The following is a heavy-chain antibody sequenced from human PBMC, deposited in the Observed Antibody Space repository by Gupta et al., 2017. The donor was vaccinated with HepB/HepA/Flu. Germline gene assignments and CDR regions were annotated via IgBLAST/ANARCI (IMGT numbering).Heavy chain of an antibody. CDR1: GGSISSYY. CDR2: IYYSGST. Sequence: QVQLQESGPGLVKPSETLSLTCTVSGGSISSYYWSWIRQPPGKGLEWIGYIYYSGSTNYNPSLKSRVTISVDMSKNQFSLKLNSLTAADTAVYYCAKKKAAADTGFDPWGQGTLVTVSS. CDR3: AKKKAAADTGFDP. J-gene: IGHJ5*02. D-gene: IGHD6-13*01. V-gene: IGHV4-59*08.